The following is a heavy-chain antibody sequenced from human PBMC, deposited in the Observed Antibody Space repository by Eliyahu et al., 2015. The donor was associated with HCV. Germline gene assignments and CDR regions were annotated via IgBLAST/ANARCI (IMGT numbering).Heavy chain of an antibody. Sequence: QVQLVQSGAEVKKPGSSVKVSCKASGGTFRSYTISWVRQAPGQGLEWMGRIIPILGIANYAQKFQGRVTITADKSTSTAYMELSSLRSEDTAVYYCARYYYDSSGYDYWGQGTLVTVSS. CDR2: IIPILGIA. J-gene: IGHJ4*02. CDR1: GGTFRSYT. V-gene: IGHV1-69*02. D-gene: IGHD3-22*01. CDR3: ARYYYDSSGYDY.